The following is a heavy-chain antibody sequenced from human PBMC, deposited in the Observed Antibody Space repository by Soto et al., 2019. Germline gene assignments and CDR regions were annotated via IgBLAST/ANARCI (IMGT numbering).Heavy chain of an antibody. V-gene: IGHV3-15*01. CDR1: GVTLNNPW. J-gene: IGHJ3*02. Sequence: SLRLSCSASGVTLNNPWISLVRQAPGKGLEWVGRIKSKTDGGTTDYAAPVKGRFTISRDDSKNTLYLQMNSLKTEDTAVYYCTTDRLYYYDSTGSDAFDIWGQGTMVTVSS. D-gene: IGHD3-22*01. CDR2: IKSKTDGGTT. CDR3: TTDRLYYYDSTGSDAFDI.